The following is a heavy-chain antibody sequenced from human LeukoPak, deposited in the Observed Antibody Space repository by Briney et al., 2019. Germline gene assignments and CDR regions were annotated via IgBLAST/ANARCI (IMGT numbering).Heavy chain of an antibody. CDR1: GFTFSSYG. Sequence: PGGSLRLSCAASGFTFSSYGMHWVRQAPGKGLEWVAVISYDGSNKYYADSVKGRFTISRDNSKNTLYLQMNSLRAEDTAVYYCAKEEWFDPWGQGTLVTVSS. V-gene: IGHV3-30*18. CDR3: AKEEWFDP. CDR2: ISYDGSNK. J-gene: IGHJ5*02.